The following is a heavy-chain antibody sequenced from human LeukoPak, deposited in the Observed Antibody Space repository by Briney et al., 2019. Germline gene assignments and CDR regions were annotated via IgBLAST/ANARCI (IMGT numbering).Heavy chain of an antibody. J-gene: IGHJ4*02. Sequence: SETLSLTCTVSGVSISSYYWSWIRQPPGKGLEWIGYIYYSGSTNYNPSLKSRVTISVDTSKNQFSLKLSSVTAADTAVYYCARGITMVRGVNHFDYWGQGTLVTVSS. CDR2: IYYSGST. D-gene: IGHD3-10*01. CDR1: GVSISSYY. CDR3: ARGITMVRGVNHFDY. V-gene: IGHV4-59*01.